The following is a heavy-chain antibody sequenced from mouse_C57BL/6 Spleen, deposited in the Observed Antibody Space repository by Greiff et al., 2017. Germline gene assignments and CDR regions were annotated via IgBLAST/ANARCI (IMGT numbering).Heavy chain of an antibody. J-gene: IGHJ3*01. Sequence: QVQLQQSGPGLVQPSQSLSITCTVSGFSLTSYGVHWVRQSPGQGLEWLGVIWSGGSTDYNAAFISRLSISKDNSKSQVFFKMNSLQAADTSIYYCASTTVVEGWFAYWGKGTLVTVSA. CDR1: GFSLTSYG. D-gene: IGHD1-1*01. V-gene: IGHV2-2*01. CDR2: IWSGGST. CDR3: ASTTVVEGWFAY.